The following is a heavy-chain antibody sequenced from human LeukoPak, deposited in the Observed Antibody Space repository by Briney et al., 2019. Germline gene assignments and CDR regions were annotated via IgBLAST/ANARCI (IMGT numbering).Heavy chain of an antibody. D-gene: IGHD1-26*01. J-gene: IGHJ5*02. V-gene: IGHV3-30*02. CDR3: AREDGPTYVGRFVR. CDR2: IQTDGSDK. CDR1: GFTFTNYG. Sequence: GGSLRLSCAASGFTFTNYGMNWVRQAPDKGLEWVTFIQTDGSDKYYADSVKGRFTISRDNSKNTVFLQVNNVRAEDTAVYFCAREDGPTYVGRFVRWGQGTLVTVSS.